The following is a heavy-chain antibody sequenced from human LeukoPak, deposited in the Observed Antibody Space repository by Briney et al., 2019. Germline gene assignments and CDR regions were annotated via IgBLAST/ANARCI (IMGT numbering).Heavy chain of an antibody. CDR2: INPRDSDT. Sequence: GESLKISCKGSGYSFTNYSIGWVRQMPGKGLEWMGIINPRDSDTRYSPSFQGQVTISADKSISTAYLQWSSLKASDTAMYYCARWGGYCSGGNCYPLYYFDYWGQGTLVTVSS. J-gene: IGHJ4*02. CDR3: ARWGGYCSGGNCYPLYYFDY. V-gene: IGHV5-51*01. CDR1: GYSFTNYS. D-gene: IGHD2-15*01.